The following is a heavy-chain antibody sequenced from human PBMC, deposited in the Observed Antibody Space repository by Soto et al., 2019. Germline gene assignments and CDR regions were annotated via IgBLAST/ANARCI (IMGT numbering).Heavy chain of an antibody. CDR2: IYYSGST. J-gene: IGHJ5*02. Sequence: SETLSLTCTVSGGSISSYYWSWIRQPPGKGLEWIGYIYYSGSTNYNPSLKSRVTIPVDTSKNQFSLKLSSVSAADTAVYYCARAYDFWTRHWFDPWGQGTLVT. D-gene: IGHD3-3*01. CDR3: ARAYDFWTRHWFDP. CDR1: GGSISSYY. V-gene: IGHV4-59*01.